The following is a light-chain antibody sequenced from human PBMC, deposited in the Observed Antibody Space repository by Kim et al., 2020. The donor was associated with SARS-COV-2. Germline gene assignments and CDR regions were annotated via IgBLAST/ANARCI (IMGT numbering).Light chain of an antibody. CDR2: DVT. CDR3: SSYTRSSTLV. J-gene: IGLJ1*01. V-gene: IGLV2-14*03. CDR1: STDVVGYNY. Sequence: GQSITSSCTGTSTDVVGYNYVSWYQQHPGKAPKLMIYDVTYRPSGVSNRFSGSKSGNTASLTISGLQAEDEADYYCSSYTRSSTLVFGTGTKVTVL.